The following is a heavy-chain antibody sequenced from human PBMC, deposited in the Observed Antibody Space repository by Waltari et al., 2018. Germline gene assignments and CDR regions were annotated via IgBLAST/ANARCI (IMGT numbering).Heavy chain of an antibody. J-gene: IGHJ5*02. V-gene: IGHV4-34*01. CDR3: ARGSRQDIVVVPAANNWFDP. CDR2: INHSGST. Sequence: QVQLQQWGAGLLKPSETLSLTCAVYGGSFSGYYWSWIRQPPGKGLEWIGEINHSGSTNYNPSLKSRVPISVDTSKNQFSLKLSSVTAADTAVYYCARGSRQDIVVVPAANNWFDPWGQGTLVTVSS. D-gene: IGHD2-2*01. CDR1: GGSFSGYY.